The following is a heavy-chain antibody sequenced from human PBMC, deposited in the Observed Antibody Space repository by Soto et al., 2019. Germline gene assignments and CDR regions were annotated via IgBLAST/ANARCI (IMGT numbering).Heavy chain of an antibody. D-gene: IGHD3-10*01. J-gene: IGHJ4*02. Sequence: SETLSLTCAFYVGSFSGYYWSWIRQPPGKWLECIGEINHSGSTNYNPSLKSRVTISVDTSKNQFSLKLSSVTAADTAVYYCASTGVSYCYGSGSHYMFDGWRQGTTVIVS. CDR2: INHSGST. V-gene: IGHV4-34*01. CDR1: VGSFSGYY. CDR3: ASTGVSYCYGSGSHYMFDG.